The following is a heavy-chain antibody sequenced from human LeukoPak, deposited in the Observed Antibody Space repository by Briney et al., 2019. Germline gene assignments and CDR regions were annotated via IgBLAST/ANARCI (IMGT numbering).Heavy chain of an antibody. CDR2: ISYDGSNK. Sequence: GPLRLSCAASGFTFSSYGMHWVRQAPGKGLEWVAVISYDGSNKYYADSVKGRFTISRDNSKNTLYLQMNSLRAKDTAVYYCAKQYYYDIGDDYWGQGTLVTVSS. V-gene: IGHV3-30*18. CDR1: GFTFSSYG. J-gene: IGHJ4*02. CDR3: AKQYYYDIGDDY. D-gene: IGHD3-22*01.